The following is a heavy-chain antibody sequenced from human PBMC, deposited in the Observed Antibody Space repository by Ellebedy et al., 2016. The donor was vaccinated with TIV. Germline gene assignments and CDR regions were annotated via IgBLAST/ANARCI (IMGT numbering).Heavy chain of an antibody. CDR2: VSYDGNKK. Sequence: GESLKISCAASGFTFSSFGMHWVRQAPGKGLEWVAVVSYDGNKKYYADSVKGRFTISRDNSKNTVYLQMNSLRPEDTAVYYCTKDAWERAQVSWEHDFWGQGTLVTVSS. CDR1: GFTFSSFG. D-gene: IGHD1-26*01. V-gene: IGHV3-30*18. CDR3: TKDAWERAQVSWEHDF. J-gene: IGHJ4*02.